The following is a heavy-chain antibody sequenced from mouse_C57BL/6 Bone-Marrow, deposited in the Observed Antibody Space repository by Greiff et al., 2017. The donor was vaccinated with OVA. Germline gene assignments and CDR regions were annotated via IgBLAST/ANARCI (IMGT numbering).Heavy chain of an antibody. CDR1: GYTFTDYE. Sequence: VQLQQSGAELVRPGASVTLSCKASGYTFTDYEMHWVKQTPVHGLEWIGAIDPETGGTAYNQKFKGKAILTADKSSSTAYMQLSSLTSEDSAVYYCARGDPFAYWGQGTLVTVSA. CDR3: ARGDPFAY. D-gene: IGHD3-3*01. V-gene: IGHV1-15*01. CDR2: IDPETGGT. J-gene: IGHJ3*01.